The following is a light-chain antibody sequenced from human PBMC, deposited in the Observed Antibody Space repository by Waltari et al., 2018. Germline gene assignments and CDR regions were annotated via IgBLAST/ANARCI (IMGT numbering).Light chain of an antibody. V-gene: IGKV3-20*01. CDR2: GAS. J-gene: IGKJ5*01. CDR3: QQYDDSPIT. CDR1: QRVSSIY. Sequence: EIVLTQSPGTLSLSPGERATLSCRTSQRVSSIYLAWYQQKPGQAPRLLFYGASSRATGIPDRFSGSVSGTDFTLTISRLEPEDFAVYYCQQYDDSPITFGQGTRLEIK.